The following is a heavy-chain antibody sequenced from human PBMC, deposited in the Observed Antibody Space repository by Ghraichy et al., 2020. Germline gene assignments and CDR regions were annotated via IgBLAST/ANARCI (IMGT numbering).Heavy chain of an antibody. Sequence: LSLTCVASGFTFSNYGMHWVRQAPGKGLEWMAVISYDGSEKYYADSVKGRFTVSRDNSKKTLYLQMNSLRTEDTAVYHCAKVLAYGDYNYYYFYYMDVWGKGTAGTVSS. V-gene: IGHV3-30*18. D-gene: IGHD4-17*01. CDR3: AKVLAYGDYNYYYFYYMDV. CDR2: ISYDGSEK. J-gene: IGHJ6*03. CDR1: GFTFSNYG.